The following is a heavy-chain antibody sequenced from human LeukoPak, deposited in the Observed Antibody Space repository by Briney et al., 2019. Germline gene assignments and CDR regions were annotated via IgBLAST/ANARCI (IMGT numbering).Heavy chain of an antibody. CDR1: GGSISGYY. V-gene: IGHV4-59*08. CDR3: ARAYSSGWTDHDAFDI. J-gene: IGHJ3*02. D-gene: IGHD6-19*01. CDR2: IYYSGST. Sequence: SETLSLTCTVSGGSISGYYWSWIRQPPGKGLEWIGYIYYSGSTNYNPSLKSRVTISVDTSKNQFSLKLSSVTAADTAVYYCARAYSSGWTDHDAFDIWGQGTMVTVSS.